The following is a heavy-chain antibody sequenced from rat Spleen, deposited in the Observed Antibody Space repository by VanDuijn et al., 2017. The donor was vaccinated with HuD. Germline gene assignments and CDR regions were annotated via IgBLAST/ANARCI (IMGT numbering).Heavy chain of an antibody. Sequence: EVQLVESGGGLVQPGRSLKLSCAASGFTFSDYAMAWVRQAPKKGLEWVATIIYDGSSTYYRDSVKGRFTISTDNAKSTLYLQMDSLRSEDTATYYCARLGVVLITTSWFAYWGQGTLVTVSS. CDR2: IIYDGSST. V-gene: IGHV5-17*01. CDR3: ARLGVVLITTSWFAY. J-gene: IGHJ3*01. D-gene: IGHD1-12*02. CDR1: GFTFSDYA.